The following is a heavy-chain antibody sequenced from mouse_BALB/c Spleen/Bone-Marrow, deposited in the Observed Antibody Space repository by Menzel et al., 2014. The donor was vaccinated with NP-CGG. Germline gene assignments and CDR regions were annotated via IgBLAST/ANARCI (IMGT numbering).Heavy chain of an antibody. CDR3: ALLGNYGYFDV. CDR2: INPVSSTI. J-gene: IGHJ1*01. Sequence: EVQGVEFGGGLVQPGGSLKLSCAASGFDFSRYWMSWVRQAPGKGLEWIGEINPVSSTINYTPSLKDKFIISRDNAKNTLYLQMSKVRSEDTALYYCALLGNYGYFDVWGAGTTVTVSS. D-gene: IGHD2-1*01. V-gene: IGHV4-1*02. CDR1: GFDFSRYW.